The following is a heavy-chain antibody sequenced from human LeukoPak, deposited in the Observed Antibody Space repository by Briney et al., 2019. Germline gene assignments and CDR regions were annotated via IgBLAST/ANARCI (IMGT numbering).Heavy chain of an antibody. CDR2: IKQDGSEK. D-gene: IGHD3-22*01. CDR1: GFTFDDYG. V-gene: IGHV3-7*01. CDR3: AREGYDSSGYNYVLFDY. Sequence: GGSLRLSCAASGFTFDDYGMSWVRQAPGKGLEWVANIKQDGSEKYYVDSVKGRFTISRDNAKNSLYLQMNSLRAEDTAVYYCAREGYDSSGYNYVLFDYWGQGTLVTVSS. J-gene: IGHJ4*02.